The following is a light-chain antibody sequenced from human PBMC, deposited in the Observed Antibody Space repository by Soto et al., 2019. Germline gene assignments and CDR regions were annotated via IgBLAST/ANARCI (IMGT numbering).Light chain of an antibody. CDR3: QKRSNWPPT. Sequence: VMTQSPATLSLSAGDRATLSCRASQSVSTNLAWYQQKPGQAPRLLIYDESNRATGIPDRLSGSGSGTDLNLTISRLEPEDFAVYYCQKRSNWPPTFGQGTRLEIK. J-gene: IGKJ5*01. V-gene: IGKV3-11*01. CDR2: DES. CDR1: QSVSTN.